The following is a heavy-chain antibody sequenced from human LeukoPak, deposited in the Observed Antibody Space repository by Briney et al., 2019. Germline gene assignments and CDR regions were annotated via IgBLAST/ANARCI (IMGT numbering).Heavy chain of an antibody. Sequence: PGGSLRLSCAASGFTFSRYAMNWVRQAPGKGLEWVSAISGSGGSTYYADSVKGRFTISRDNSKNTLYLQMNSLRAEDMALYYCAKTSRTIMVYGNRDWGQGALVIVFS. CDR2: ISGSGGST. CDR3: AKTSRTIMVYGNRD. D-gene: IGHD5-12*01. CDR1: GFTFSRYA. V-gene: IGHV3-23*01. J-gene: IGHJ4*02.